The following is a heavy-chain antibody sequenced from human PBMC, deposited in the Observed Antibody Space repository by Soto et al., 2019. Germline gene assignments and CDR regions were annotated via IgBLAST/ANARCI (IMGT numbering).Heavy chain of an antibody. CDR3: ARAIAAAGTRHFDY. Sequence: GASVKVSCKASGYTFTGYYMHWVRQAPGQGLEWMGWINPNSGGTNYAQKFQGRVTMTRDTSISTAYMELSRLRSDDTAVYYCARAIAAAGTRHFDYWGQGTLVTVSS. CDR2: INPNSGGT. CDR1: GYTFTGYY. D-gene: IGHD6-13*01. V-gene: IGHV1-2*02. J-gene: IGHJ4*02.